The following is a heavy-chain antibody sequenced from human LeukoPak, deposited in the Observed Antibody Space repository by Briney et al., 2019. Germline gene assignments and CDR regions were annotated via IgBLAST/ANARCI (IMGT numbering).Heavy chain of an antibody. CDR2: FYSGGST. CDR1: GFTVSSNY. Sequence: PGGSLRLSCAASGFTVSSNYVTWVRQAPGKGLEWVSVFYSGGSTYYADSVQGRFTLSRDNSKNTVYLQMNSLRAEDTAVYYCARLYDSSGYPYYFDYWGQGTLVTVSS. J-gene: IGHJ4*02. CDR3: ARLYDSSGYPYYFDY. D-gene: IGHD3-22*01. V-gene: IGHV3-53*01.